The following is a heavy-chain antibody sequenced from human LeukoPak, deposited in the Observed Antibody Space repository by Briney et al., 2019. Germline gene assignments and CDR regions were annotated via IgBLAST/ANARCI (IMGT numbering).Heavy chain of an antibody. J-gene: IGHJ6*02. D-gene: IGHD4-11*01. V-gene: IGHV3-30*18. CDR3: AKGSAYSDYYYYGMDV. Sequence: GRSLRLSCAASGFTFYNYGMHWVRQAPGKGLEWVAVISYDGSNKYYADSVKGRFTISRDNSKNTLYLQMNSLRPEDTAVYYCAKGSAYSDYYYYGMDVWGQGTMVTVSS. CDR1: GFTFYNYG. CDR2: ISYDGSNK.